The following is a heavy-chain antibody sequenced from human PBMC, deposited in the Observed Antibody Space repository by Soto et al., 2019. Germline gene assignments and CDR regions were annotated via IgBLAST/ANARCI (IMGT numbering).Heavy chain of an antibody. CDR1: GASMNSYH. Sequence: SETLSLTCTVSGASMNSYHWSWIRQPAGKGLEWIGHIHSSGSTNYNPSLKSRVTMSVDTSKNQFSLRLMSLTAADTAVYYCARDQGVAAAGITWFDPWGQGPLVTVSS. J-gene: IGHJ5*02. CDR2: IHSSGST. V-gene: IGHV4-4*07. CDR3: ARDQGVAAAGITWFDP. D-gene: IGHD6-13*01.